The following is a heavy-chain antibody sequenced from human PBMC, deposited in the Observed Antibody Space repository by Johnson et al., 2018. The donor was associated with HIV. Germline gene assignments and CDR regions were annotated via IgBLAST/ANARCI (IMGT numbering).Heavy chain of an antibody. CDR1: GFTFDDYA. D-gene: IGHD3-16*01. Sequence: VQLVESGGGLVQPGRSLRLSCAASGFTFDDYAMHWVRQAPGKGLEWVSGISWNSGSIGYADSVKGRFTISRDNAKNSLYLKMNSLRAEDTALYYCAKGSGGEADAFDIWGQGTMVTVS. J-gene: IGHJ3*02. CDR2: ISWNSGSI. V-gene: IGHV3-9*01. CDR3: AKGSGGEADAFDI.